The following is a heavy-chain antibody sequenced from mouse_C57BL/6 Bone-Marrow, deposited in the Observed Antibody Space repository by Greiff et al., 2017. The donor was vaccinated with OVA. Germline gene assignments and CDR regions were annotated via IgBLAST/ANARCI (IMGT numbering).Heavy chain of an antibody. Sequence: VKLMESGPGLVAPSQSLSITCTVSGFSLTSYGVHWVRQPPGKGLEWLVVIWSDGSTTYNSALKSRLSISKDNSKSQVFLKMNSLQTDDTAMYYCARHGVVEGAMDYWGQGTSVTVSS. D-gene: IGHD1-1*01. CDR3: ARHGVVEGAMDY. CDR1: GFSLTSYG. V-gene: IGHV2-6-1*01. CDR2: IWSDGST. J-gene: IGHJ4*01.